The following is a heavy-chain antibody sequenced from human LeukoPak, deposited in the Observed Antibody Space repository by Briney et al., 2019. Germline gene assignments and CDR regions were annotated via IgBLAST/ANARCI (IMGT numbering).Heavy chain of an antibody. D-gene: IGHD1-14*01. CDR1: GFTFDAYG. CDR3: ARVPETTQLFDY. V-gene: IGHV3-20*04. Sequence: PGGSLRLSCAASGFTFDAYGLSWVRQAPGKGLEWVSGINWNDGSTDYADSVKGRFTISRDKAKNSLYRQMNSRRAEDTALYYCARVPETTQLFDYWGQGTLVTVSS. J-gene: IGHJ4*02. CDR2: INWNDGST.